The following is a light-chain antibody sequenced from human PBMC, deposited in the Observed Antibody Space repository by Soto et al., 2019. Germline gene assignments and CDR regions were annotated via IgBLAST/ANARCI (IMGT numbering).Light chain of an antibody. V-gene: IGKV3-11*01. CDR1: QSVSSD. Sequence: EIVMTQSPATLSLSPGERATLSFMASQSVSSDLAWYHQKPGQAPRLLIYDASNRATGIPARFSDSGSGTDFTLTISSLEPEDFAVYYCQQRSNWPPITFGQGTRLEI. CDR2: DAS. CDR3: QQRSNWPPIT. J-gene: IGKJ5*01.